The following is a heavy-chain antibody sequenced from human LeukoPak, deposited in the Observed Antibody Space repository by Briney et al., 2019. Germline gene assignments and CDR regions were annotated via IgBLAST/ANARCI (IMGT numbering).Heavy chain of an antibody. J-gene: IGHJ4*02. CDR3: ARGRGGYYDY. V-gene: IGHV3-64*01. Sequence: GGSLRLSCAASGFTFSNYAMHWVRQAPGKGLECVSAITSNGGSTYYASSVKGRFTISRDNSKNTMYLRMGGLRAEDMAVYYCARGRGGYYDYWGQGALVTVSS. CDR2: ITSNGGST. D-gene: IGHD3-22*01. CDR1: GFTFSNYA.